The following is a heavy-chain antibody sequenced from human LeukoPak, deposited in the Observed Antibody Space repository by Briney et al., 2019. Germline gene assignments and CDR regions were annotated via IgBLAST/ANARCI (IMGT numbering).Heavy chain of an antibody. D-gene: IGHD2-2*01. CDR3: ARGPFSYAYGLDY. Sequence: GGSLRLSRAASGFTFSSYWMSWVRQAPGKGLEWVANIKQDGSEKYYVDSVKGRFTISRDNAKNSLYLLMNSLRAEDTAIYYCARGPFSYAYGLDYWGQGTLVTVSS. CDR1: GFTFSSYW. J-gene: IGHJ4*02. V-gene: IGHV3-7*01. CDR2: IKQDGSEK.